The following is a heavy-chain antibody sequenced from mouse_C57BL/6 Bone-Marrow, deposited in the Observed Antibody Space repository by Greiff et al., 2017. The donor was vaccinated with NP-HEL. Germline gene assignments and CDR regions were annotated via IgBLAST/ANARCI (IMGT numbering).Heavy chain of an antibody. Sequence: VQRVESGAELVKPGASVKISCKASGYAFSSYWMNWVKQRPGKGLEWIGQIYPGDGDTNYNGKFKGKATLTADKSSSTAYMQLSSLTSEDSAVYFCARGGDSNYVAYWGQGTLVTVSA. V-gene: IGHV1-80*01. CDR1: GYAFSSYW. D-gene: IGHD2-5*01. J-gene: IGHJ3*01. CDR3: ARGGDSNYVAY. CDR2: IYPGDGDT.